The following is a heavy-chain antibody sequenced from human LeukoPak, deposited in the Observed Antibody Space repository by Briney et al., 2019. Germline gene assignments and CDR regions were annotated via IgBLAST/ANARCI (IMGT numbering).Heavy chain of an antibody. CDR3: VEPPTTVTTGRGPYYFDY. Sequence: GGSLRLSCAVSGFTFSSYAMSWVRQAPGKGLEWVSAISSNGGSTYYADSVKGRFTISRDNSKNTLYLQMSSLSAEDTAVYYCVEPPTTVTTGRGPYYFDYWGQGTLVTVSS. CDR2: ISSNGGST. D-gene: IGHD4-17*01. CDR1: GFTFSSYA. J-gene: IGHJ4*02. V-gene: IGHV3-64D*06.